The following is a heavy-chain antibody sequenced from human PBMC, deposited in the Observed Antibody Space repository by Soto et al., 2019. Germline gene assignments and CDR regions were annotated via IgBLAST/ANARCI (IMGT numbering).Heavy chain of an antibody. J-gene: IGHJ4*02. CDR2: IYYSGST. Sequence: SETLSLTCTVSVGSISSYYWSWIRQPPGKGLEWIGYIYYSGSTNYNPSPKSRVTISVDTSRNQFSLKLSSVTAADTAVYYCARGSSTLVYWGQGTLVTVSS. V-gene: IGHV4-59*01. CDR3: ARGSSTLVY. CDR1: VGSISSYY. D-gene: IGHD2-2*01.